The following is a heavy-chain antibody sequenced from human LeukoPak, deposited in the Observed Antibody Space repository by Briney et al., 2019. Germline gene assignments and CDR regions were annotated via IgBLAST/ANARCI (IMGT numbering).Heavy chain of an antibody. CDR1: GFTFDDYA. D-gene: IGHD5-24*01. CDR3: ARDRAYKAFDY. V-gene: IGHV3-9*01. CDR2: ISWNSGSI. Sequence: GGSLRLSCAASGFTFDDYAMHWVRQAPGKGLEWVSGISWNSGSIDYVDSVKGRFNISRDNAKNSLYLQMSSLRAEDTAVYYCARDRAYKAFDYWGQGTLVTVSS. J-gene: IGHJ4*02.